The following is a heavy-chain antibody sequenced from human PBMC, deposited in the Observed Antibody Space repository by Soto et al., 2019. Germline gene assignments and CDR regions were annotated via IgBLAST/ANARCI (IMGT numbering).Heavy chain of an antibody. V-gene: IGHV4-34*01. J-gene: IGHJ4*02. CDR2: INHSGST. D-gene: IGHD1-7*01. CDR3: ARRMDKAGTTDY. CDR1: GGSFSGYY. Sequence: SETLSLTCAVYGGSFSGYYWSWIRQPPGKGLEWIGEINHSGSTNYNPSLKSRVTISVDTSKNQFSLKLSSVTAADTAVYYCARRMDKAGTTDYWGQGTLVTVSS.